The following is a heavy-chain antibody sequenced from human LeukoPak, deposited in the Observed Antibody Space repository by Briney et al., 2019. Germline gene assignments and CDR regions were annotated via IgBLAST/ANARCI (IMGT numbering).Heavy chain of an antibody. Sequence: GASVEVSCKASGYTFTSYGISWVRQAPGQGLEWMGWISAYNGNTNYAQKLQGRVTMTTDTSTSTAYMELRSLRSDDTAVYYCARFGAYCGGDCYYYYGMDVWGQGTTVTVSS. J-gene: IGHJ6*02. CDR3: ARFGAYCGGDCYYYYGMDV. CDR1: GYTFTSYG. CDR2: ISAYNGNT. D-gene: IGHD2-21*02. V-gene: IGHV1-18*01.